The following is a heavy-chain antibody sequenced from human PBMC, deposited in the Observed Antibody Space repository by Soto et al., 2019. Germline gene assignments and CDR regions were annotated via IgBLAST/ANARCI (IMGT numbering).Heavy chain of an antibody. D-gene: IGHD3-22*01. J-gene: IGHJ4*02. V-gene: IGHV4-34*01. CDR3: ARVYGHYESSGLGYY. CDR1: GGSFSGYY. Sequence: SETLSLTCAVYGGSFSGYYGSWIRQPPGKGLEWIGEINHSGSTNYNPSLKSRVTISVDTSKNQFSLTLSSVTAEDTAVYYCARVYGHYESSGLGYYWGQGTLVTVSS. CDR2: INHSGST.